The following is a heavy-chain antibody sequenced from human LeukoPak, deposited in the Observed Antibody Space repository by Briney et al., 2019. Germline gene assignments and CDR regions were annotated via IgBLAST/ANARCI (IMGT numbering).Heavy chain of an antibody. CDR3: ARATSFSALHHYYAMDV. J-gene: IGHJ6*02. CDR2: IYYSGST. D-gene: IGHD3-3*02. CDR1: GAAITSTGYY. Sequence: PSETLSLTCTVSGAAITSTGYYWNWIRQHPGKGLEWMGSIYYSGSTYYNPSLKSRVTILVDRSKNQFSLKLSSVTAADTAVYYCARATSFSALHHYYAMDVWGQGTTVTVSS. V-gene: IGHV4-31*03.